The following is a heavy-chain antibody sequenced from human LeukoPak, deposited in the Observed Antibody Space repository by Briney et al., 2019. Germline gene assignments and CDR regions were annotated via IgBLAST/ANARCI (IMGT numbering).Heavy chain of an antibody. Sequence: GASVKVSCKASGYTFTSYGISWVRQAPGQGLEWMGWISAYNGNTNYAQKLQGRVTMTTDTSTSTAYMELRSLRSDDTAVYYCAREISRIAVAVDFGYNWFDPWGQGTLVTVSS. J-gene: IGHJ5*02. CDR3: AREISRIAVAVDFGYNWFDP. V-gene: IGHV1-18*01. CDR1: GYTFTSYG. D-gene: IGHD6-19*01. CDR2: ISAYNGNT.